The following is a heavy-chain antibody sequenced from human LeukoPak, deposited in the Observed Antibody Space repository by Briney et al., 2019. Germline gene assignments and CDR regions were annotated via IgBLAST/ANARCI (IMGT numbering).Heavy chain of an antibody. J-gene: IGHJ4*02. Sequence: SETLSLTCTVSGGSVSSGSYYWSWIRQPPGKGLEWIGYIYYSGSTNYNPSLKSRVTISVDTSKNQSSLKLSSVTAADTAVYYCARVRGHYDSSGYYYSYFDYWGQGTLVTVSS. D-gene: IGHD3-22*01. CDR2: IYYSGST. CDR1: GGSVSSGSYY. CDR3: ARVRGHYDSSGYYYSYFDY. V-gene: IGHV4-61*01.